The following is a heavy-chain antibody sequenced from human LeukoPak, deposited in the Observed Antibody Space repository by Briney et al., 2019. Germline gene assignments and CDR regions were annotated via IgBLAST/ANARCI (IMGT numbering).Heavy chain of an antibody. V-gene: IGHV4-59*01. CDR2: IYYSGST. CDR3: ARNDYYDSSGYYYSWFDP. D-gene: IGHD3-22*01. Sequence: SETLSLTCTVSGGSISSYYWSWIRQPPRKGLGRIGYIYYSGSTNYNPSLKSRVTISVDTSKNQFSLKLSSVTAADTAVYYCARNDYYDSSGYYYSWFDPWGQGTLVTVSS. J-gene: IGHJ5*02. CDR1: GGSISSYY.